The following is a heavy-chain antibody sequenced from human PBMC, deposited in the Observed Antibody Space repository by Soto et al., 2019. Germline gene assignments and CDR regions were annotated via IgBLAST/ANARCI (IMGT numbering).Heavy chain of an antibody. J-gene: IGHJ6*03. CDR3: ARLKRPRPHNYYMDG. CDR1: GGSISSSSYY. V-gene: IGHV4-39*01. Sequence: SETLSLTCTVSGGSISSSSYYWGWIRQPPGKGLEWIGSIYYSGSTYYNPSLKSRVTISVDPSKNQFSLKLSSLTAADTAVYYWARLKRPRPHNYYMDGWGKGTKVTLSS. CDR2: IYYSGST.